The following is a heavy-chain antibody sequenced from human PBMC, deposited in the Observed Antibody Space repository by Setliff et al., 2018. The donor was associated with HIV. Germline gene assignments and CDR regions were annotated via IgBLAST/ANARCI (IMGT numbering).Heavy chain of an antibody. CDR3: ARGGSSNWYEGYFDY. Sequence: NPSETLSLTCAVYGGSFSGYYWTWIRQPPGKGLEWIGEINHSGSPTYDPSLKGRVTILVDTSKNQFSLKLSSVTAADTAVYYCARGGSSNWYEGYFDYWGQGTLVTVSS. CDR1: GGSFSGYY. V-gene: IGHV4-34*01. J-gene: IGHJ4*02. D-gene: IGHD2-2*01. CDR2: INHSGSP.